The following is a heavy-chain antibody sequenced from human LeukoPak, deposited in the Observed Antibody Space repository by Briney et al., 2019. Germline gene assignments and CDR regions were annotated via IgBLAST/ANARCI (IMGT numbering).Heavy chain of an antibody. Sequence: PGGSLRLSCAASGFTFSGYAMSWVRQPPGKGLEWVSTVTGTGGTTYYADSVKGRFTISRDNSKNTLYLQMNSLRAEDTAVYYCAKAYNTWDFSRYCTNGVCYIFDYWGQGTLVTVSS. D-gene: IGHD2-8*01. CDR2: VTGTGGTT. J-gene: IGHJ4*02. CDR3: AKAYNTWDFSRYCTNGVCYIFDY. CDR1: GFTFSGYA. V-gene: IGHV3-23*01.